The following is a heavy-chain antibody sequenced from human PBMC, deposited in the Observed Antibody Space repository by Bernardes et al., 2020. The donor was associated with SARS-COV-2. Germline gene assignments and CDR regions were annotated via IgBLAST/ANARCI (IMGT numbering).Heavy chain of an antibody. J-gene: IGHJ4*02. D-gene: IGHD3-16*02. CDR3: ARESLITFGGGIAYYFDY. CDR1: GFTFSSYD. Sequence: GGSLRLSCAASGFTFSSYDMHWVRQAPGKGLEWVSYISSSGSTIYYADSVKGRFTISRDNAKNSLYLQMNSLRAEDTAVYYCARESLITFGGGIAYYFDYWGQGTLGTVA. CDR2: ISSSGSTI. V-gene: IGHV3-48*03.